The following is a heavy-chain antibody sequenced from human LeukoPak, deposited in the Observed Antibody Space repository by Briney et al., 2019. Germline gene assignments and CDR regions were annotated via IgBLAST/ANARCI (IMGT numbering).Heavy chain of an antibody. V-gene: IGHV3-20*04. CDR2: INWNGCST. J-gene: IGHJ4*02. CDR3: ARAIMTDSSGCSY. Sequence: GVSLRLSCAASGFTFDDYGMSWVRQAPAKGLDGVSGINWNGCSTGYADSVKGRFTISRDNAKNSLYLQMNSLRAEDTALYYCARAIMTDSSGCSYWGQGTLVTVSS. CDR1: GFTFDDYG. D-gene: IGHD6-19*01.